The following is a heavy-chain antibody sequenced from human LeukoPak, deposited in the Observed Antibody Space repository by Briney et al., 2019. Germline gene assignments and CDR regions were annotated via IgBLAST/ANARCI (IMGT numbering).Heavy chain of an antibody. CDR3: ARVTYSVFDY. CDR2: INHSGST. Sequence: SETLSLTCAVYGGSFSGYYWSWIRQPPGKGLEWIGEINHSGSTNYNPSLKSRVTISVDTSKNQFSLKLSSVTAADTAVYYCARVTYSVFDYWGQGTLVTVSS. CDR1: GGSFSGYY. D-gene: IGHD2-21*01. J-gene: IGHJ4*02. V-gene: IGHV4-34*01.